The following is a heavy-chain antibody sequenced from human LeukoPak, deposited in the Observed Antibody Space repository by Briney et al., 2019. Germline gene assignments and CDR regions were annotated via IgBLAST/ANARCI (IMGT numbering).Heavy chain of an antibody. CDR2: IYTSGST. CDR3: ARVKRIAAPIDY. J-gene: IGHJ4*02. D-gene: IGHD6-13*01. CDR1: GGSISSGSYY. V-gene: IGHV4-61*02. Sequence: SETLSLTCTVSGGSISSGSYYWSWIRQPAGKGLEWIGRIYTSGSTNYNPSLKSRVTISVDTSKNQFSLKLSSVTAADTAVYYCARVKRIAAPIDYWGQGTLVTVSS.